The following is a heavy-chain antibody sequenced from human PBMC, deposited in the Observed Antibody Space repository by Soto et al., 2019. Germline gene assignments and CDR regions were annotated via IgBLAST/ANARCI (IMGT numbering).Heavy chain of an antibody. Sequence: PGGSLRLSCAASGFTFSDYYMSWIRQAPGKGLEWVSYISSSGSTKYYADSVKGRFIISRDNAKNSLYLQMNSLRAEDTAVYYCVRVLSRPGSFWRNDAFNIWGQGTMVTVSS. D-gene: IGHD3-3*01. CDR3: VRVLSRPGSFWRNDAFNI. CDR2: ISSSGSTK. V-gene: IGHV3-11*04. CDR1: GFTFSDYY. J-gene: IGHJ3*02.